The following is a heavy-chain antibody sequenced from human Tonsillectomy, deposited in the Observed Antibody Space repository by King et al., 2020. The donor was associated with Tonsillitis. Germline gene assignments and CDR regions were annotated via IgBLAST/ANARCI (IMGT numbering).Heavy chain of an antibody. D-gene: IGHD3-10*01. V-gene: IGHV3-48*01. CDR1: GFTFSSYS. CDR2: ISSSSSTK. Sequence: VQLVESGGGLVQPGGSLRLSCAASGFTFSSYSMNWVRQAPGKGLEWVSYISSSSSTKYYADSVKGRFTFSRDNAKNSLYLQMNSLGAEDTAVYYCARDLQYASGSYYYYYYGMDVWGQGTTVTVSS. CDR3: ARDLQYASGSYYYYYYGMDV. J-gene: IGHJ6*02.